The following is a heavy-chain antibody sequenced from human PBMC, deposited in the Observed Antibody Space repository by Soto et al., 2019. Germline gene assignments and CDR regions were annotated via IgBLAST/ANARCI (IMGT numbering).Heavy chain of an antibody. D-gene: IGHD2-15*01. CDR3: ARDVVVAATPYYYYGMDV. V-gene: IGHV3-30-3*01. Sequence: GGSLRLSCAASGFTFSSYAMHWVRQAPGKGLEWVAVISYDGSNKYYADSVKGRFTISRDNSKNTLYLQMNSLRAEDTAGYYCARDVVVAATPYYYYGMDVWGQGTTVTVSS. J-gene: IGHJ6*02. CDR2: ISYDGSNK. CDR1: GFTFSSYA.